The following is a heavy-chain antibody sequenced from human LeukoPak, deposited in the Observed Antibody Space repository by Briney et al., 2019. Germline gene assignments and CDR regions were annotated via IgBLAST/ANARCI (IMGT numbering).Heavy chain of an antibody. Sequence: SQTLSLTCTVSGGSISSGSYYWSWIRQPAGKGLEWIGRIYTSGSTNYNPSLKSRVTISVDTSKNQFSLKLSSVTAADTAVYYCASTYYDFWSGYYRQYYYMDVWGKGTTVTVSS. J-gene: IGHJ6*03. CDR1: GGSISSGSYY. CDR2: IYTSGST. D-gene: IGHD3-3*01. CDR3: ASTYYDFWSGYYRQYYYMDV. V-gene: IGHV4-61*02.